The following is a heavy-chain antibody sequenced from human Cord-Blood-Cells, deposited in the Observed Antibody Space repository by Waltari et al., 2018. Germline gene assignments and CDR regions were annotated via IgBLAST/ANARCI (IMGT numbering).Heavy chain of an antibody. J-gene: IGHJ4*02. CDR3: ARGAVDY. CDR2: INSDGSST. CDR1: GFTFRRSG. Sequence: EVQLVESGGGLVQPGGPLRLSCAASGFTFRRSGLHWVRQAPGKGLVWVSRINSDGSSTSYADSVKGRFTISRDNAKNTLYLQMNSLRAEDTAVYYCARGAVDYWGQGTLVTVSS. V-gene: IGHV3-74*01.